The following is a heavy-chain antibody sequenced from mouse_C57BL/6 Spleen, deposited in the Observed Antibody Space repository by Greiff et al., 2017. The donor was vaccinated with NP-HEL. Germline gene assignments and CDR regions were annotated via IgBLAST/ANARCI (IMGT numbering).Heavy chain of an antibody. CDR1: GYAFSSSW. CDR3: ARSIPYYAMDY. Sequence: VQLQQSGPELVKPGASVKISCKASGYAFSSSWMNWVKQRPGKGLEWIGRIYPGDGDTNYNGKFKGKATLTADKSSSTAYMQLSSLTSEDSAVYFCARSIPYYAMDYWGQGTSVTVSS. V-gene: IGHV1-82*01. D-gene: IGHD5-1-1*01. CDR2: IYPGDGDT. J-gene: IGHJ4*01.